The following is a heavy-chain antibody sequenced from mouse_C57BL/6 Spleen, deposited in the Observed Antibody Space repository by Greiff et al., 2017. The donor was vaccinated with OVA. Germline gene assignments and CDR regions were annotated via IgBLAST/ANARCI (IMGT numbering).Heavy chain of an antibody. V-gene: IGHV5-16*01. J-gene: IGHJ1*03. Sequence: EVMLVESEGGLVQPGSSMKLSCTASGFTFSDYYMAWVRQVPEKGLEWVANINYDGSSTYYLDSLKSRFIISRDNAKNILYLQMSSLKSEDTATYYCARDWDRGYFDVWGTGTTVTVSS. CDR3: ARDWDRGYFDV. D-gene: IGHD3-3*01. CDR1: GFTFSDYY. CDR2: INYDGSST.